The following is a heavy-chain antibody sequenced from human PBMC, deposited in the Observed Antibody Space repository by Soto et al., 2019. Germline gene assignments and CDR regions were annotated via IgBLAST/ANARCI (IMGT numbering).Heavy chain of an antibody. Sequence: LSLTCTVSGGSISSSSYYWGWIRQPPGKGLEWIGSIYYSGSTYYNPSLKSRVTISVDTSKNQFSLKLSSVTAADTAVYYCATTSVGSSSGVYYYYGMDVWGRGTTVTVSS. CDR2: IYYSGST. J-gene: IGHJ6*02. V-gene: IGHV4-39*01. CDR1: GGSISSSSYY. CDR3: ATTSVGSSSGVYYYYGMDV. D-gene: IGHD6-6*01.